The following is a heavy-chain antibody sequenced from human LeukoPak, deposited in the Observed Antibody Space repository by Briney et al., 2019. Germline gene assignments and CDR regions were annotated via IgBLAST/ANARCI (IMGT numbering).Heavy chain of an antibody. V-gene: IGHV1-8*01. CDR3: AVLEDSSSSDAFDI. CDR2: MNPNSGNT. Sequence: ASVKVSCKASGYTFTSYDINWVRQATGQGLEWMGWMNPNSGNTGYAQKFQGRVTMTRNTSISTAYMELSSLRSEDTAVYYCAVLEDSSSSDAFDIWGQGTMVTVSS. D-gene: IGHD6-6*01. CDR1: GYTFTSYD. J-gene: IGHJ3*02.